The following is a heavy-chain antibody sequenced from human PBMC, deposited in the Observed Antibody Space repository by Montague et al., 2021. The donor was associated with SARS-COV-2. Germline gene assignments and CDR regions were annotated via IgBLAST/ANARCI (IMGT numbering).Heavy chain of an antibody. Sequence: SETLSLTCTVSAGAIRDTDYFWGWIRQPPGKGLEWIGSIYYSGTTYHNPSLKSRVTISVDTSKNQFSLKLSSVPAADTAVYFCARHRDNLGSLNWFAPWGQGTLVTVSS. CDR3: ARHRDNLGSLNWFAP. J-gene: IGHJ5*02. CDR1: AGAIRDTDYF. D-gene: IGHD3-16*01. V-gene: IGHV4-39*01. CDR2: IYYSGTT.